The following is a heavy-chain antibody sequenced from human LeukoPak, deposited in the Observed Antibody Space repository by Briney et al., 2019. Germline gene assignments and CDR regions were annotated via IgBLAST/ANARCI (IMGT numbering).Heavy chain of an antibody. CDR1: GGSFSDYY. CDR2: VNHSGST. V-gene: IGHV4-34*01. Sequence: SETLSLTCAVYGGSFSDYYWSWLRQPPGKGLEWIGEVNHSGSTNYNPSLKSRVTISVDTSKNQFSLKLSSVTAADTAVYYCARLCSRESSSSFCPFVYWGQGTLVTVSS. CDR3: ARLCSRESSSSFCPFVY. D-gene: IGHD6-6*01. J-gene: IGHJ4*02.